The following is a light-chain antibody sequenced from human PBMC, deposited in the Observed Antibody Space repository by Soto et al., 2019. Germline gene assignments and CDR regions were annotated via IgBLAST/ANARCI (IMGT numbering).Light chain of an antibody. J-gene: IGLJ3*02. CDR1: SSDVGGYNY. CDR3: SSYTTNSTLDV. CDR2: EVS. Sequence: QSALTQPASVSGSPGQSITISCTGTSSDVGGYNYVSWYQQHPGKAPKLMIYEVSNRPSGVSNRFSGSKSGNTASLTISGLQAEDEADYYCSSYTTNSTLDVFGGGTKLTVL. V-gene: IGLV2-14*01.